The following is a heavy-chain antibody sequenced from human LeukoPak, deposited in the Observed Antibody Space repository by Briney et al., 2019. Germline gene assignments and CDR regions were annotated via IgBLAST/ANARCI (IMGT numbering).Heavy chain of an antibody. Sequence: GGSLRLSCAASGFPFSRHWMNWVRQAPGKGLEWVSIVYNGGGTYFADSVKGRFTISRDSSKNTMFLQMNNLSVEDTALYYCAREGPYSAYVGNGFDIWGRGTIVTVSS. V-gene: IGHV3-53*01. D-gene: IGHD3-10*02. J-gene: IGHJ3*02. CDR3: AREGPYSAYVGNGFDI. CDR1: GFPFSRHW. CDR2: VYNGGGT.